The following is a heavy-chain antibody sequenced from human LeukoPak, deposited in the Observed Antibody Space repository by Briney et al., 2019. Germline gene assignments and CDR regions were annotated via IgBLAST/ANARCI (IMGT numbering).Heavy chain of an antibody. V-gene: IGHV4-30-2*01. CDR1: GGSISSGGYS. Sequence: PSETLSLTCAVSGGSISSGGYSWSWIRQPPGKGLEWIGYIYHSGSTYYNPSLKSRVTISVDRSKNQFSLKLSSVTAADTAVYYCARGGSGYYGWYFDLWGRGTLVTVSS. D-gene: IGHD3-22*01. J-gene: IGHJ2*01. CDR3: ARGGSGYYGWYFDL. CDR2: IYHSGST.